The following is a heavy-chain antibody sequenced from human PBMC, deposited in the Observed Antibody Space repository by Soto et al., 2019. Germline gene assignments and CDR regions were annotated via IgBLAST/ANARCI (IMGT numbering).Heavy chain of an antibody. Sequence: GSLRLSCAAAGFTVSINYMSGVRQAPGKGLEWVSVIYSGGSTYYADPVKGRFTISRDNSKNTLYLQMNSLRAEDTAVYYCARDLKAYYYDSSGYRDWGQGTLVTVSS. CDR3: ARDLKAYYYDSSGYRD. J-gene: IGHJ4*02. CDR1: GFTVSINY. D-gene: IGHD3-22*01. CDR2: IYSGGST. V-gene: IGHV3-53*01.